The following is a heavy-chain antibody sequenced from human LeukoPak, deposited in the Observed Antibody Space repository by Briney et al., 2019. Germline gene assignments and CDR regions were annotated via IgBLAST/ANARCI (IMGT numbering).Heavy chain of an antibody. CDR3: ARVCRIAAAGTGVRWFDP. D-gene: IGHD6-13*01. Sequence: GASAKVSCKASGYTFTSYGISWVRQAPGQGLEWMGWISAHNGNTNYAQKLQGRVTMTTDTSTSTAYMELRSLRSDDTAVYYCARVCRIAAAGTGVRWFDPWGQGTLVTVSS. CDR2: ISAHNGNT. J-gene: IGHJ5*02. CDR1: GYTFTSYG. V-gene: IGHV1-18*01.